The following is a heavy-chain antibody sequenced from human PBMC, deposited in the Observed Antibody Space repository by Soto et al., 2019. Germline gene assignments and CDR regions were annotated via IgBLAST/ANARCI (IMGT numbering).Heavy chain of an antibody. CDR1: GYTFTRYG. Sequence: ASVKVSCKASGYTFTRYGISWVRQAPGQGLEWMGWISAYNGNTNYAQKLQGRVTMTTDTSTSTAYMELRSLTSDDTAVYYCARDIVVVVAAPAGMDVWGQGTTVTVSS. D-gene: IGHD2-15*01. CDR2: ISAYNGNT. CDR3: ARDIVVVVAAPAGMDV. V-gene: IGHV1-18*01. J-gene: IGHJ6*02.